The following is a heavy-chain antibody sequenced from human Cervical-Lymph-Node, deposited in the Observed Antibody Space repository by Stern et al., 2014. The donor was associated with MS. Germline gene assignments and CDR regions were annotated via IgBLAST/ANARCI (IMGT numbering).Heavy chain of an antibody. J-gene: IGHJ4*02. Sequence: ESGLTLVKPTQTLTLTCTFSGFSLSTSGVGVGWIRQPPGKALECLALIYWDDDKRYSPSLKSRLTITKDTSKNQVVLTMTNMDPVDTATYYCAHRLPGSNAFDYWGQGTLVTVSS. CDR3: AHRLPGSNAFDY. CDR2: IYWDDDK. CDR1: GFSLSTSGVG. V-gene: IGHV2-5*02. D-gene: IGHD3-16*01.